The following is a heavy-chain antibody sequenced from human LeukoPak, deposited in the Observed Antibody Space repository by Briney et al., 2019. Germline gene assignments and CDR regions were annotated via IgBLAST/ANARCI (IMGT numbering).Heavy chain of an antibody. D-gene: IGHD5-18*01. J-gene: IGHJ6*03. Sequence: GGSLRLSCAASGFTFSNAWMSWVRQAPGKGLEWVAVISYDGSNKYYADSVKGRFTISRDNSKNTLYLQMNSLRAEDTAVYYCARQGYSYGYGTYYYYMDVWGKGTTVTVSS. CDR2: ISYDGSNK. V-gene: IGHV3-30-3*01. CDR3: ARQGYSYGYGTYYYYMDV. CDR1: GFTFSNAW.